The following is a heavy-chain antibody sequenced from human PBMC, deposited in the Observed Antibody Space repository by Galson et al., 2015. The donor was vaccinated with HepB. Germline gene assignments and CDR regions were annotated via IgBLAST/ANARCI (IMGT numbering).Heavy chain of an antibody. V-gene: IGHV3-11*01. CDR2: ISSSGSTI. CDR3: ASFPGYSSGWYRGTLDY. CDR1: GFTFSDYY. Sequence: SLRLSCAASGFTFSDYYISWIRQAPGKGLEWVSYISSSGSTIYYADSVKGRFTISRDNAKNSLYLQMNSLRAEDTAVYYCASFPGYSSGWYRGTLDYWGQGTLVTVSS. J-gene: IGHJ4*02. D-gene: IGHD6-19*01.